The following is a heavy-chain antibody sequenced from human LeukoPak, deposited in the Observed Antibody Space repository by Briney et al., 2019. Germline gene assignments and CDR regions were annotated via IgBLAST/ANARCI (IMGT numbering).Heavy chain of an antibody. V-gene: IGHV1-8*02. J-gene: IGHJ4*02. CDR3: ARGLSPMVVDY. Sequence: ASVKVSCKASGYTFTSYDINWVRQATGQGPEWMGWMNPISGNTGYAPKFQGRVTMTRNTSINTAYMELSRLRSEDTAVYYCARGLSPMVVDYWGQGALVTVSS. D-gene: IGHD3-10*01. CDR2: MNPISGNT. CDR1: GYTFTSYD.